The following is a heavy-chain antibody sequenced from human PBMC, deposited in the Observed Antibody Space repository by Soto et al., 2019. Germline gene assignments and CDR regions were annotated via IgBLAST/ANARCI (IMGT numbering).Heavy chain of an antibody. CDR2: ISGSGGRT. CDR1: GFPFSSYA. CDR3: ANLPPYCSSTSCYDY. D-gene: IGHD2-2*01. Sequence: EVQLLESGGGLVQPGGSLRLSCAAPGFPFSSYAMRWVRQAPGKGLEWVSTISGSGGRTYYADSVKGRFTISRDNSKNTRDLQMNSLRAEDTAVDECANLPPYCSSTSCYDYWGQGTLATVSS. J-gene: IGHJ4*02. V-gene: IGHV3-23*01.